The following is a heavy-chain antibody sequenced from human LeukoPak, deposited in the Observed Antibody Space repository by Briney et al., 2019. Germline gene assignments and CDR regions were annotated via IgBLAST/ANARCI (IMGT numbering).Heavy chain of an antibody. V-gene: IGHV4-31*03. J-gene: IGHJ4*02. CDR1: GASISSGNYF. CDR3: AKAQELYGNFVDY. Sequence: PSQTLSLTCTVSGASISSGNYFWTWIRQHPGTGLEWIGYIYYTGNTYYNPSLKSRITILVDTSKNQFSLKMHSVTAADTAVYYCAKAQELYGNFVDYWGQGTLVTVSS. CDR2: IYYTGNT. D-gene: IGHD2-8*01.